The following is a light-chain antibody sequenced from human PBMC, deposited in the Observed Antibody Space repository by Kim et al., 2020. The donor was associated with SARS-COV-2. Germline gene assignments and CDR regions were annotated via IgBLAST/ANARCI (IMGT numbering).Light chain of an antibody. CDR1: QNIGSY. Sequence: DIQMTQSPSSLSASVGDRVTITCRASQNIGSYLSWYQQKPGKAPNLLIHGATSLQSGVPSRFSGRGFGTDFTLTITSLQPEDFATYYCQQSYSPPLHTFGQGTKLEI. J-gene: IGKJ2*01. V-gene: IGKV1-39*01. CDR3: QQSYSPPLHT. CDR2: GAT.